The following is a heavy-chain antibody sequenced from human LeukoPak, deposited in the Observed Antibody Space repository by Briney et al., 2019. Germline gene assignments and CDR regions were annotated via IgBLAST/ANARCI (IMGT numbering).Heavy chain of an antibody. J-gene: IGHJ4*02. D-gene: IGHD2-2*01. Sequence: GGSLRLSCAASGFTFSSYTMSLVRQAPGKGLEWGSAISGSGGSTYYADSVKGRFTISRDNSKNTLYLQMNSLRAEDTAVYYCAKDGVVPANFDYWGQGTLVTVSS. CDR2: ISGSGGST. CDR3: AKDGVVPANFDY. CDR1: GFTFSSYT. V-gene: IGHV3-23*01.